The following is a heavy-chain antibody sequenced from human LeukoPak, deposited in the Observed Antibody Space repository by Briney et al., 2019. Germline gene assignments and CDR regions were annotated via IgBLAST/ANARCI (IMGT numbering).Heavy chain of an antibody. V-gene: IGHV1-69*05. J-gene: IGHJ4*02. CDR3: AREPSSDSSGYYDY. Sequence: ASVKVSCKASGYTFTSYGISWVRQAPGQGLEWMARIIPIFGITNYAQKFQGRVTITTDESTSTAYMELNSLRSEDTAVYYCAREPSSDSSGYYDYWGQGTLVTVSS. CDR2: IIPIFGIT. D-gene: IGHD3-22*01. CDR1: GYTFTSYG.